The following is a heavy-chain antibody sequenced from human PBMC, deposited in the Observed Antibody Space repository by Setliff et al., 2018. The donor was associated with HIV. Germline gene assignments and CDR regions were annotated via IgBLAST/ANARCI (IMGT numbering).Heavy chain of an antibody. CDR1: GFSVSTKY. CDR3: VRELGMTSDF. V-gene: IGHV3-53*01. CDR2: IYGSGDT. D-gene: IGHD1-26*01. J-gene: IGHJ4*02. Sequence: GGSLRLSCAASGFSVSTKYMNWVRQGPGKGLEWVSSIYGSGDTYYADSVKGRFTISRDDSKNTVYLQMSSLRVEDTAMYFCVRELGMTSDFWGQKTLVTVSS.